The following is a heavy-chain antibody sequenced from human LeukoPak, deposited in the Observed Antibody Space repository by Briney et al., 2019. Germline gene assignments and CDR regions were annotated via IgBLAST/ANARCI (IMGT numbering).Heavy chain of an antibody. V-gene: IGHV3-66*01. J-gene: IGHJ3*02. CDR3: ARGGSYLSAFDI. CDR1: GFTVSTTY. D-gene: IGHD1-26*01. CDR2: IYSGGST. Sequence: GGSLRLSCAASGFTVSTTYMNWVRQAPGKGLEWVSVIYSGGSTYYADSLKGRFTISRDNSKNSLYLQMNSLRAEDTAVYYCARGGSYLSAFDIWGQGTMVTVSS.